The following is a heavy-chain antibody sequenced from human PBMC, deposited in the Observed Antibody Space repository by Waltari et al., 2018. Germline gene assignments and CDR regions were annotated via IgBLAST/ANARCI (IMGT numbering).Heavy chain of an antibody. V-gene: IGHV4-4*02. CDR3: ARDGDYSSGRFFDS. D-gene: IGHD6-19*01. CDR1: GVSLSSNNW. CDR2: AHYSGST. J-gene: IGHJ4*02. Sequence: QVQLQQSGPGLVRPSGTLSLSCAVSGVSLSSNNWWSWVRQSPGKGLEWIGEAHYSGSTKYSSSLRSRVTISLDQSKNQFSLTLSSVTAADAAVYYCARDGDYSSGRFFDSWGQGTLVNVSS.